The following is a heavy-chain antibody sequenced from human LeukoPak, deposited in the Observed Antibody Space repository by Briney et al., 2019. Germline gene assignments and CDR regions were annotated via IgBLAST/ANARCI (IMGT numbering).Heavy chain of an antibody. V-gene: IGHV3-48*04. CDR2: ISRSGSTK. Sequence: GGSLRLSCAASGFAFNTYGMQWVRQAPGKGLEWVSSISRSGSTKYYADSVKGRFTISRDNAKNSLFLQMNSLRAEDTAVYYCARVLRYCSGGNCYSGGLGYMDIWGKGTTVTISS. CDR3: ARVLRYCSGGNCYSGGLGYMDI. D-gene: IGHD2-15*01. CDR1: GFAFNTYG. J-gene: IGHJ6*03.